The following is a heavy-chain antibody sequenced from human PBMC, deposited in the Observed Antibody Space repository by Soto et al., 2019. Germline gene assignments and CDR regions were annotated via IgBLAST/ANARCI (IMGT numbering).Heavy chain of an antibody. CDR3: AKGGRQWLVTSDFNY. D-gene: IGHD6-19*01. V-gene: IGHV3-30*18. Sequence: VQLVESGGGVVQPGRSLRLSCAATGFTFSDYAMHWVRQAPGKGLEWVAVVSHDGRNTHYEDSVKGRFTIARDSSKNTVSLEMTSLRAEDTAVYYCAKGGRQWLVTSDFNYWGQGALVTVSS. CDR1: GFTFSDYA. CDR2: VSHDGRNT. J-gene: IGHJ4*02.